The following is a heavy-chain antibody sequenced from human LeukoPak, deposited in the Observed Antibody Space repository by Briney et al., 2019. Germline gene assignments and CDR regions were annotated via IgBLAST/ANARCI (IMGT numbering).Heavy chain of an antibody. CDR2: IYSGGST. CDR1: GFTVSSNY. V-gene: IGHV3-53*01. Sequence: GGSLRLSCAASGFTVSSNYMSWVRQAPGKGLEWVSVIYSGGSTYYAGSVKGRFTISRDNSKNTLYLQMNSLRAEDTAVYYCARSGDYGDYLLDYWGQGTLVTVSS. J-gene: IGHJ4*02. CDR3: ARSGDYGDYLLDY. D-gene: IGHD4-17*01.